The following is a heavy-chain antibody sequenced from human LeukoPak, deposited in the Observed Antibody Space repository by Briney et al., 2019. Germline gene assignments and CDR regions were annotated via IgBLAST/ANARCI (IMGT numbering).Heavy chain of an antibody. CDR3: ATTPAG. J-gene: IGHJ4*02. V-gene: IGHV3-21*01. CDR1: GFTFSSYT. Sequence: GGSLRLSCAASGFTFSSYTMNWVRQAPGKGLEWVSSISSGSSYIYYADSVKGRFTISRDNAKNSLYLQMNSLRAEDTAVYCRATTPAGWGQGTLVTVSS. CDR2: ISSGSSYI.